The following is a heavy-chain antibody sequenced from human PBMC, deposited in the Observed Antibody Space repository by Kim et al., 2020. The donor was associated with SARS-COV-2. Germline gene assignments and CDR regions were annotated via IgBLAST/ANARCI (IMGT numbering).Heavy chain of an antibody. CDR3: ARGSVMVRGVKGPFGY. D-gene: IGHD3-10*01. J-gene: IGHJ4*02. Sequence: SVKGRFTISNENSKNTLYLQRNSLRAEDTAVYYCARGSVMVRGVKGPFGYWGQGTLVTVSS. V-gene: IGHV3-30*07.